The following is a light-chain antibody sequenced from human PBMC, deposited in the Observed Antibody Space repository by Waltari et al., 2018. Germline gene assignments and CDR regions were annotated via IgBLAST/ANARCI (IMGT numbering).Light chain of an antibody. CDR1: QSISSW. CDR3: QQYNTNSPWT. Sequence: DIQMTQSPSTLSASVGDRVTITCRARQSISSWLAWYQQKPGKAPKLLIYKASTLGRGIPSRFSGRGSGTEFTLTISSLQPDDFATYYCQQYNTNSPWTFGQGTKVEIK. J-gene: IGKJ1*01. CDR2: KAS. V-gene: IGKV1-5*03.